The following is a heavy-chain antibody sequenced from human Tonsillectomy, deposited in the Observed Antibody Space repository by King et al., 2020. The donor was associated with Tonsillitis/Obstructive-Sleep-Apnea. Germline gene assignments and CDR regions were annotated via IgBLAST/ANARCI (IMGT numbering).Heavy chain of an antibody. D-gene: IGHD4-17*01. CDR1: GFTFSNYV. CDR3: ARPRDYGDSHGCQH. J-gene: IGHJ1*01. CDR2: IWFDGSNK. V-gene: IGHV3-33*01. Sequence: VQLVESGGGVVQPGRSLRLSCAASGFTFSNYVMHWVRQAPGKGLEWVAVIWFDGSNKYSADSVKGRFTISRDNSKNTLYLQMNSLRAEDTAVYYCARPRDYGDSHGCQHWVQG.